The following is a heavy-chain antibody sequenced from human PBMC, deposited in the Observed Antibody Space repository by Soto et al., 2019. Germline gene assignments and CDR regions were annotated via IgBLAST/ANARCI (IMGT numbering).Heavy chain of an antibody. CDR1: SGSFSGFY. CDR2: ISQSGST. D-gene: IGHD3-22*01. CDR3: ARARGPTPSKTYYYDSSGYYGMDV. V-gene: IGHV4-34*01. Sequence: SETLSLTCSIYSGSFSGFYWSWIRQPPGKRLEWIGEISQSGSTNYNPSLKSRVSISVDTSKNQFSLNLTSVTAADTAVYYCARARGPTPSKTYYYDSSGYYGMDVWGQGTTVTVSS. J-gene: IGHJ6*02.